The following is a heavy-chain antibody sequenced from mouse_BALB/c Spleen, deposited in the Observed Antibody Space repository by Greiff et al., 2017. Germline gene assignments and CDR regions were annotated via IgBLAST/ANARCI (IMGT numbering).Heavy chain of an antibody. V-gene: IGHV2-4-1*01. CDR3: ARNLGVYGSGFAY. J-gene: IGHJ3*01. Sequence: QVQLQQSGPGLVQPSQSLSITCTVSGFSLTSYGVHWVRQSPGKGLEWLGVIWSGGSTDYNAAFISRLSISKDNSKSQVFFKMNSLQADDTAIYYCARNLGVYGSGFAYWGQGTLVTVSA. CDR2: IWSGGST. D-gene: IGHD1-1*01. CDR1: GFSLTSYG.